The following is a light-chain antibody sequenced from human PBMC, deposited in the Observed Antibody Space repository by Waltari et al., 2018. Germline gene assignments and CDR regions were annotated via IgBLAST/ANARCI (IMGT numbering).Light chain of an antibody. Sequence: VLTQSPATLSLSAGERATLSCRASQSVFNYLSWYQQKPGQAPRLLIYDTSKRATGIPARFSGSGSGTDFTLTISNLEAEDFALYYCQQGSILPLTFGGGTKVDIK. J-gene: IGKJ4*01. CDR3: QQGSILPLT. CDR2: DTS. V-gene: IGKV3-11*01. CDR1: QSVFNY.